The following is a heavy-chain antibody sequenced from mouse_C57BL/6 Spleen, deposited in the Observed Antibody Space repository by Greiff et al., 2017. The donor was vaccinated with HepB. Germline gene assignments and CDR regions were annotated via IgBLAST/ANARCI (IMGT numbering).Heavy chain of an antibody. J-gene: IGHJ4*01. CDR2: INPNNGGT. CDR1: GYTFTDYY. D-gene: IGHD1-1*01. V-gene: IGHV1-26*01. CDR3: ARDGSSSYAMDY. Sequence: EVKVVESGPELVKPGASVKISCKASGYTFTDYYMNWVKQSHGKSLEWIGDINPNNGGTSYNQKFKGKATLTVDKSSSTAYMELRSLTSEDSAVYYCARDGSSSYAMDYWGQGTSVTVSS.